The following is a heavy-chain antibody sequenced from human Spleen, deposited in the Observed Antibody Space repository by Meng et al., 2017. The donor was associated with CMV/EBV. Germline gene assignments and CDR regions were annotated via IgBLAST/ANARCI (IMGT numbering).Heavy chain of an antibody. Sequence: SETLSLTCTVSGGSISNYYRTWIRQPPGKGLEWIGYIYHIGSANYNPSLKSRVTISVDTSKNQFSLKLTSVTAADTAVYYCARVSRYDSGNYYNFFDYWGQGTLVTVSS. D-gene: IGHD3-10*01. CDR3: ARVSRYDSGNYYNFFDY. CDR1: GGSISNYY. V-gene: IGHV4-59*01. J-gene: IGHJ4*02. CDR2: IYHIGSA.